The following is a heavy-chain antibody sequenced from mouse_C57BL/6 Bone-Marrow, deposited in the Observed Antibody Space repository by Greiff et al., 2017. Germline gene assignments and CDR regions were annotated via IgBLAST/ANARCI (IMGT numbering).Heavy chain of an antibody. D-gene: IGHD3-3*01. Sequence: EVQLQQSGAELVRPGASVKLSCTASGFNFTDYYMHWVKQRPEQGLEWIGRIDPEDGDTEYAPKFQGKATMTADKSSNTAYLQLSSLTSEDTAVYYDTTAGDNSANYAMDYWGQGTSVTVSS. J-gene: IGHJ4*01. CDR2: IDPEDGDT. V-gene: IGHV14-1*01. CDR1: GFNFTDYY. CDR3: TTAGDNSANYAMDY.